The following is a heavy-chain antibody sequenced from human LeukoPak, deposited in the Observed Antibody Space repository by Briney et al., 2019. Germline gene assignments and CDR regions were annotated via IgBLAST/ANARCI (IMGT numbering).Heavy chain of an antibody. Sequence: GGSLRLSCAASGFTFSSYEMNWVRQAPGKGLEWVSYISRCGSTIYSADSVKGRFTISRDNAKNSLDLQMNSLRAEDTAVYYCVRDGGWNPFDNWGQGTLVTVSS. CDR1: GFTFSSYE. J-gene: IGHJ4*02. D-gene: IGHD6-19*01. CDR3: VRDGGWNPFDN. V-gene: IGHV3-48*03. CDR2: ISRCGSTI.